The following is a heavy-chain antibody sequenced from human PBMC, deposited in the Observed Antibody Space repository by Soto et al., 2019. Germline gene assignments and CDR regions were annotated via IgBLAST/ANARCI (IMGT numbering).Heavy chain of an antibody. V-gene: IGHV4-34*01. CDR3: ARFKPDYVDY. CDR2: INHSGST. Sequence: QVQLQQWGAGLLKPSETLSLTCAVYGGSFSGYYWSWIRQPPGKGLEWIGEINHSGSTNYNPSLKSRVTISVDTSKNQFSLKLSSLTDADTAVYYCARFKPDYVDYWGQGTLVTVSS. CDR1: GGSFSGYY. J-gene: IGHJ4*02.